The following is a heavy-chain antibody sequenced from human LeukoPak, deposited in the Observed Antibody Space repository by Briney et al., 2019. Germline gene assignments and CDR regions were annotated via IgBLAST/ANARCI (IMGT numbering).Heavy chain of an antibody. J-gene: IGHJ6*03. V-gene: IGHV4-34*01. CDR2: INHSGST. CDR3: ARKGPKVTIFGVLNRKTYMDV. CDR1: GGSFSGYY. D-gene: IGHD3-3*01. Sequence: SETLSLTCAVHGGSFSGYYWSWIRRPPGKGLEWIGEINHSGSTNYNPSLKSRVTISVDTSKNQFSLKLSSVTAADTAVYYCARKGPKVTIFGVLNRKTYMDVWGKGTTVTVSS.